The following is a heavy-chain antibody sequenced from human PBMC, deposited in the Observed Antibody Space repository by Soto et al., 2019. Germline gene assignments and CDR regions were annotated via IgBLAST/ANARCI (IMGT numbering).Heavy chain of an antibody. V-gene: IGHV1-24*01. Sequence: SVKLSCKVSVYTLTELXXHWVRQAPGKGLEWMGGFDPEDGETIYAQKFQGRVTMTEDTSTDTAYMELSSLRSEDTAVYYCATEYQLLGGFDYWGQGTLVTVSS. CDR2: FDPEDGET. D-gene: IGHD2-2*01. CDR3: ATEYQLLGGFDY. J-gene: IGHJ4*02. CDR1: VYTLTELX.